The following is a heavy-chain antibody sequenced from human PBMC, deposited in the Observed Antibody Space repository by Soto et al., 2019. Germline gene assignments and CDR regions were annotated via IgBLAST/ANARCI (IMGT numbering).Heavy chain of an antibody. D-gene: IGHD3-9*01. CDR2: INPSGGST. CDR3: ARDYPISDYDILTGYLNYYYYGMDV. V-gene: IGHV1-46*01. Sequence: ASVKVSCKASGYTFTSYYMHWVRQAPGQGLEWMGIINPSGGSTSYAQKFQGRVTMTRDTSTSTVYMELSSLRSEDTAVYYCARDYPISDYDILTGYLNYYYYGMDVWG. J-gene: IGHJ6*02. CDR1: GYTFTSYY.